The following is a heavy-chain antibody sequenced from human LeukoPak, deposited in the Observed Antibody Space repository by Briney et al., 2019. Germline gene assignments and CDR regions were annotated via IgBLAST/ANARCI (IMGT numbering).Heavy chain of an antibody. CDR2: IYHSGHT. CDR1: GASVSSDY. J-gene: IGHJ5*02. CDR3: ARHPFQYPFDH. V-gene: IGHV4-59*08. D-gene: IGHD2/OR15-2a*01. Sequence: KPSETLSLTCTVSGASVSSDYWSWIRQSPGKGLEWIGYIYHSGHTMSNPSLKSRVSLSLDTSNNQFSLKLSSVTAADTAVYYCARHPFQYPFDHWGQGTLVTVSS.